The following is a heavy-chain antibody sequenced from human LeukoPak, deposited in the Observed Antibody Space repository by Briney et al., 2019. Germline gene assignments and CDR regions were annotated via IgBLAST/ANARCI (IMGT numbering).Heavy chain of an antibody. D-gene: IGHD1-14*01. CDR3: ARHEWGITNAFDI. V-gene: IGHV4-39*01. J-gene: IGHJ3*02. CDR2: IYYSGTT. CDR1: GGSFSSSDYY. Sequence: PSETLSLTCTVSGGSFSSSDYYWGWIRQPPGKGLEWIGSIYYSGTTYYNPSLKSRVAISVDTSKKQFSLKLRSATAADTAVYYCARHEWGITNAFDIWGQGTMVTVSS.